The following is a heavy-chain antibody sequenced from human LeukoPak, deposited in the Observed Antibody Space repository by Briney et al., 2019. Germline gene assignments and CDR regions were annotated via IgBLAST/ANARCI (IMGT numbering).Heavy chain of an antibody. CDR1: GFTFSGYS. CDR3: ARAFDY. Sequence: GWSLRLSCVASGFTFSGYSMNWVRQAPGRGLEWVSSIGGTSRSRFYADSMKGRFTISRDNARNSLYLQMDSLRADDTAVYYCARAFDYWGKGTLVTVS. V-gene: IGHV3-21*01. J-gene: IGHJ4*02. CDR2: IGGTSRSR.